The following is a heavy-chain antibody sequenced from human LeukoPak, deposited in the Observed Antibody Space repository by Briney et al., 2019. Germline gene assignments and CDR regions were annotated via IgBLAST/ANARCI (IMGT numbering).Heavy chain of an antibody. J-gene: IGHJ3*02. CDR2: ISPNSGGT. CDR3: ARVNYYDSSGYYSPHDAFDI. D-gene: IGHD3-22*01. Sequence: ASVKVSCKASGYTFTGYYMHWVRQAPGQGLEWMGWISPNSGGTNYAQKFQGRVTMTRDTSISTAYMELSRLRSDDTAVYYCARVNYYDSSGYYSPHDAFDIWGQGTMVTVSS. CDR1: GYTFTGYY. V-gene: IGHV1-2*02.